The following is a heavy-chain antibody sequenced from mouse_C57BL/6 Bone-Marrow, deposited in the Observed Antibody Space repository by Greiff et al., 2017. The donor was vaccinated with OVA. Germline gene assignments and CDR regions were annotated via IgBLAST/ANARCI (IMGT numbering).Heavy chain of an antibody. Sequence: EVTLVESEGGLVQPGSSMKLSCTASGFTFSDYYMAWVRQVPEKGLEWVANINYDGSSTYYLDSLKSRFIISRDNAKNILYLQMSSLKSEDTATYYCARESSPFYWYFDVWGTGTTVTVSS. CDR3: ARESSPFYWYFDV. CDR1: GFTFSDYY. J-gene: IGHJ1*03. D-gene: IGHD1-1*01. CDR2: INYDGSST. V-gene: IGHV5-16*01.